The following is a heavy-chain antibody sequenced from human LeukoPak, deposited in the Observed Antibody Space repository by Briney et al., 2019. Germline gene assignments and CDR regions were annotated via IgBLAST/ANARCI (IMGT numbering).Heavy chain of an antibody. D-gene: IGHD3-9*01. J-gene: IGHJ4*02. V-gene: IGHV4-39*01. CDR2: IYYSGST. CDR3: ARLKRLAKVDY. CDR1: GGSISSSSYY. Sequence: PSETLSLTCTVSGGSISSSSYYWGWIRQPPGKGLEWTGSIYYSGSTYYNPPLKSRVTISVDTSKNQFSLKLSSVTAADTAVYYCARLKRLAKVDYWGQGTLVTVSS.